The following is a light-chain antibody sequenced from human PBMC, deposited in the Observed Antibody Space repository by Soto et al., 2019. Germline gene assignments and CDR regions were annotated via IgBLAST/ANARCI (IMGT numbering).Light chain of an antibody. V-gene: IGKV1-33*01. CDR1: QDISKY. Sequence: DIQSSPCPCSLSASVGARVTITCQASQDISKYLNWYQQKPVKAPKLLIYDASNLETGVPSKFSGRGSGTDFTFTISSLQPEHIATYYCQQYDNLPPRLTFGGGTKVDTK. J-gene: IGKJ4*01. CDR2: DAS. CDR3: QQYDNLPPRLT.